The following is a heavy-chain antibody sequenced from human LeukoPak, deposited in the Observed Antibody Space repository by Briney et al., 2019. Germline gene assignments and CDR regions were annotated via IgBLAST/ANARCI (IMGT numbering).Heavy chain of an antibody. D-gene: IGHD1-20*01. CDR2: ISSSNSYI. CDR3: ARGTNWSPLDFDY. V-gene: IGHV3-21*01. CDR1: GFTFSSYN. Sequence: GGSLRLSCAASGFTFSSYNMHWVRQPPGKGLEWVSFISSSNSYIYYADSMKGRFTISRDNAKNSLYLQMNSLRAEDTAVYYCARGTNWSPLDFDYWGQGTLVAVSS. J-gene: IGHJ4*02.